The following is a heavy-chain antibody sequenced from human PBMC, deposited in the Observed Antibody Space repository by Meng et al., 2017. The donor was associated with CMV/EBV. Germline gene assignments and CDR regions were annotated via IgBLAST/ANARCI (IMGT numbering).Heavy chain of an antibody. J-gene: IGHJ4*02. CDR1: GFTFSTYT. D-gene: IGHD3-16*01. CDR3: ARVGDSGGPLGY. CDR2: ISRTSSYI. V-gene: IGHV3-21*01. Sequence: GESLMISCAASGFTFSTYTMTWVRQAPGKGLECVSSISRTSSYIYYSDLVTGRFTISRDNPENSLYLPMNSLRGEDTAVYFCARVGDSGGPLGYWGQGTLVTVSS.